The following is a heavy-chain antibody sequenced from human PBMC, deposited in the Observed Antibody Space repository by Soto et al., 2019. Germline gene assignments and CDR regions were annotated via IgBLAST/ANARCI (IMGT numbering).Heavy chain of an antibody. V-gene: IGHV4-34*01. CDR3: AREVPSRYFDL. J-gene: IGHJ2*01. CDR1: GGSFSDYY. Sequence: QVRLQQWGAGLFKPSETLPLTCAVYGGSFSDYYWSWIRQPPGKGLVWIGEINHSGSTNYNPSLKSRVTISVDTSKNQFSLKLNSVTAADTAVYYCAREVPSRYFDLWGRGTPVTVSS. CDR2: INHSGST. D-gene: IGHD3-10*01.